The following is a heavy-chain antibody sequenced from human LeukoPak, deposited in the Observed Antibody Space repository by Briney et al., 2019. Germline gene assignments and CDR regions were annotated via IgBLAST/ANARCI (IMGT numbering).Heavy chain of an antibody. D-gene: IGHD6-13*01. CDR3: AKELDGIAAAGTAGDY. Sequence: GGSLRLSCAASGFTFSSYAMSWVRQAPGKGLERVSAISGSGGSTYYADSVKGRFTISRDNSKNTLYLQMNSLRAEDTAVYYCAKELDGIAAAGTAGDYWGQGTLVTVSS. CDR2: ISGSGGST. V-gene: IGHV3-23*01. J-gene: IGHJ4*02. CDR1: GFTFSSYA.